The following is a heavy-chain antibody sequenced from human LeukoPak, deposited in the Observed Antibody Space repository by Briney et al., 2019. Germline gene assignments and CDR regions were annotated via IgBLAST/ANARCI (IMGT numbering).Heavy chain of an antibody. D-gene: IGHD3/OR15-3a*01. Sequence: SETLSLTCTVSGDSISNYYWNWIRQPPGKGLEWIGYIYDSGSTNYNPSLKSRVTISVDTSKNQFSLKVNSVTAADTAVYYCARHMALSGLYDYWGQGALVTVSS. CDR2: IYDSGST. CDR1: GDSISNYY. V-gene: IGHV4-59*08. J-gene: IGHJ4*02. CDR3: ARHMALSGLYDY.